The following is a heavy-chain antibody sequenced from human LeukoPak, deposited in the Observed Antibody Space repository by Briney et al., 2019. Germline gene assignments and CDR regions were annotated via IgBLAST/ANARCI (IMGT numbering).Heavy chain of an antibody. D-gene: IGHD1-1*01. V-gene: IGHV3-30-3*01. CDR1: GFTFSSYA. CDR3: ARAGTAGGYFDY. Sequence: GRSLRLSCAASGFTFSSYAMHWVRQAPGKGLERVAVISYDGSNKYYADSVKGRFTISRDNSKNTLYLQMNSLRAEDTAVYYCARAGTAGGYFDYWGQGTLVTVSS. CDR2: ISYDGSNK. J-gene: IGHJ4*02.